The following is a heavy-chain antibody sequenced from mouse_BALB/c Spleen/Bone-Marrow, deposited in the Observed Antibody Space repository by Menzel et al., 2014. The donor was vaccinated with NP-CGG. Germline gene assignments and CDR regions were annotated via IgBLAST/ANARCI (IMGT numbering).Heavy chain of an antibody. CDR3: ARVYGWYFDV. CDR1: GFTFSSYG. Sequence: EVKVVESGGGLVQPGGSLKLSCVASGFTFSSYGMSWVRQTPDKRLELVATINNNGGSTYYPDSLKGQFTISRDNAKNALYLQMSSLKSEDTAMYCCARVYGWYFDVWGAGTTVTVSS. D-gene: IGHD1-1*01. J-gene: IGHJ1*01. V-gene: IGHV5-6-3*01. CDR2: INNNGGST.